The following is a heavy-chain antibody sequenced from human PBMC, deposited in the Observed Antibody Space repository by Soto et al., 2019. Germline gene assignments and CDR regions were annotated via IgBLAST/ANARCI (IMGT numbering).Heavy chain of an antibody. D-gene: IGHD1-26*01. V-gene: IGHV4-59*01. CDR1: GGSISTYY. CDR3: ARGTGSYYGNIDY. Sequence: QVQLQESGPGLVKPSETLSLTCTVSGGSISTYYWYWIRQPPGNGLEWIGFINYRGSTNYNPSLKSRATLSVDTSTKQFSLKVNSVTAADTAVYYCARGTGSYYGNIDYWGQGTRVTVSS. CDR2: INYRGST. J-gene: IGHJ4*02.